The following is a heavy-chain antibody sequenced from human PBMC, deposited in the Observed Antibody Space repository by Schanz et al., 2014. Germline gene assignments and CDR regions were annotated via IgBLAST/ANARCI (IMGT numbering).Heavy chain of an antibody. CDR3: ARGPSTGAFDI. CDR2: MNPNSGNT. Sequence: QVQLVQSGAEVKKPGVSVKVSCKASGYTFTTYYIHWVRQAPGQGLEWMGWMNPNSGNTGYAQKFQGRVTMTRDTSTSTVYMELSSLRSEDTAVYFCARGPSTGAFDIWGQGTMVTVSS. J-gene: IGHJ3*02. V-gene: IGHV1-8*01. CDR1: GYTFTTYY.